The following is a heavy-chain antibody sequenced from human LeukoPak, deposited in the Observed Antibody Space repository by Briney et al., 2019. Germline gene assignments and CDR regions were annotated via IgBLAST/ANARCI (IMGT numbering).Heavy chain of an antibody. V-gene: IGHV4-4*07. J-gene: IGHJ4*02. CDR3: ARKNTGGYREFDY. Sequence: SETLSLTCTVSGGSISSYYWSWIRQPAGKGLEWIGRIYSGGSTNYNPSLNSRVTMSVDSSNNQFSLNLSSVTAADTAVFYCARKNTGGYREFDYWGEGTLVSVSS. CDR1: GGSISSYY. CDR2: IYSGGST. D-gene: IGHD1-26*01.